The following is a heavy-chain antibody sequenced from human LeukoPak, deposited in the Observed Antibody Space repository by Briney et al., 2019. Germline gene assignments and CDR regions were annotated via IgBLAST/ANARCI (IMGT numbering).Heavy chain of an antibody. Sequence: SETLSLTCTVSGDSISSYYWSWIRQPPGKGLEWIGYIYYSGSTNYNPSLKSRVTISVDTSKNQFSLKLSSVTAADTAVYYRARDLDGYSPFDYWGQGTLVTVSS. J-gene: IGHJ4*02. CDR2: IYYSGST. CDR3: ARDLDGYSPFDY. D-gene: IGHD5-24*01. CDR1: GDSISSYY. V-gene: IGHV4-59*01.